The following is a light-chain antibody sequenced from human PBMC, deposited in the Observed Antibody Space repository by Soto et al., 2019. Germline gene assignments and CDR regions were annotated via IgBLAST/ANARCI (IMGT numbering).Light chain of an antibody. Sequence: QSVLTQPASVSGSPGQSITISCTGTSSDVDGYNYVSWYQQHPGKAPKLMIYGVSNRPSGVSDRFSGSKSGNTASLTISGLQAEDEADYSRSAYTSSNTPHYVFGTGTTVTVL. CDR2: GVS. J-gene: IGLJ1*01. V-gene: IGLV2-14*01. CDR3: SAYTSSNTPHYV. CDR1: SSDVDGYNY.